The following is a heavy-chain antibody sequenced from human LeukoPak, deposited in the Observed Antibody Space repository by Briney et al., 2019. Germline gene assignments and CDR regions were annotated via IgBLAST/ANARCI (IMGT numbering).Heavy chain of an antibody. Sequence: ASVKVSCKASGYTFTGYYIHWVRQAPGQGLEWMGWINPNINGTNYAQKFQGRVTMTRDTSISTAYMELSRLRSDDTAVYYCARSRATSINFDYWGQGTLVTVSS. CDR2: INPNINGT. CDR1: GYTFTGYY. D-gene: IGHD5-12*01. CDR3: ARSRATSINFDY. J-gene: IGHJ4*02. V-gene: IGHV1-2*02.